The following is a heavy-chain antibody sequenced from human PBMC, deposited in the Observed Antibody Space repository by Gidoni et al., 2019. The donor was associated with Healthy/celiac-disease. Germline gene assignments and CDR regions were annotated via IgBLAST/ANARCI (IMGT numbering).Heavy chain of an antibody. CDR1: GGSFSGYY. D-gene: IGHD3-9*01. J-gene: IGHJ4*02. CDR2: INHSGST. Sequence: QVQLQQWGAGLLKPSETLSLTCAVYGGSFSGYYWSWIRQPPGKGLEWIGEINHSGSTNYNPSLKSRVTISVDTSKNQFSLKLSSVTAADTAVYYCARGPTTFHYDILTGYYNWPSRTPYFDYWGQGTLVTVSS. V-gene: IGHV4-34*01. CDR3: ARGPTTFHYDILTGYYNWPSRTPYFDY.